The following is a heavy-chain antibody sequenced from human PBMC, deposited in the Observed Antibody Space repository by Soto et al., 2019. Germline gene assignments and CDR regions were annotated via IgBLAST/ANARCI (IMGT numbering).Heavy chain of an antibody. Sequence: QVKLVESGGGVVQPGRSLRLSCAASGFTFSSYGMHWVRQAPGKGLEWVAVISYDGSNKYYADSVKGRFTISRDNSKNTLYLQMNSLRAEDTAVYYCAKDEGGYDYFDYWGQGTLVTVSS. CDR2: ISYDGSNK. V-gene: IGHV3-30*18. J-gene: IGHJ4*02. D-gene: IGHD5-12*01. CDR1: GFTFSSYG. CDR3: AKDEGGYDYFDY.